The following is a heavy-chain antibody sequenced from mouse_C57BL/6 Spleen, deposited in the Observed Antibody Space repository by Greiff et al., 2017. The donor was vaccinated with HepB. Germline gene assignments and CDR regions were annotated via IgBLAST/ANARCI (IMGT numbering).Heavy chain of an antibody. CDR3: ARSPSTWAMDY. CDR1: GYTFTNYW. Sequence: VQLQQSGAELVRPGTSVKMSCKASGYTFTNYWIGWAKQRPGHGLEWIGDIYPGGGYTNYNEKFKGKATLTADKSSSTAYMQFSSLTSEDSAIYYWARSPSTWAMDYWGQGTSVTVSS. CDR2: IYPGGGYT. D-gene: IGHD1-1*01. V-gene: IGHV1-63*01. J-gene: IGHJ4*01.